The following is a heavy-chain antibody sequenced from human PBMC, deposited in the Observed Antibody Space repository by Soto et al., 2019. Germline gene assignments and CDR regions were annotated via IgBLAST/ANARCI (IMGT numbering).Heavy chain of an antibody. V-gene: IGHV3-21*01. CDR2: ISSSSSYI. CDR1: GFTVSSNY. CDR3: AREAGYYYYGMDV. Sequence: GGSLRLSCAASGFTVSSNYMNWVSQAPGKGLEWVSSISSSSSYIYYADSVKGRFTISRDNAKNSLYLQMNSLRAEDTAVYYCAREAGYYYYGMDVWGQGTTVTVSS. J-gene: IGHJ6*02.